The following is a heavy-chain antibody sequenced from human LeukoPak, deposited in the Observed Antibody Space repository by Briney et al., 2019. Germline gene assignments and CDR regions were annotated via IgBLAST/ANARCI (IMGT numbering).Heavy chain of an antibody. CDR1: GFSFDSFA. Sequence: GGSLRLSCAASGFSFDSFAMTWGRQAPGQGLEWVSGISGSGGRTSYTESVTGRFTISRDNFKNTVHLQMNSLRSEDTAVYYCAKDATPYYWGQVTLVTVSS. V-gene: IGHV3-23*01. J-gene: IGHJ4*02. CDR2: ISGSGGRT. CDR3: AKDATPYY. D-gene: IGHD1-26*01.